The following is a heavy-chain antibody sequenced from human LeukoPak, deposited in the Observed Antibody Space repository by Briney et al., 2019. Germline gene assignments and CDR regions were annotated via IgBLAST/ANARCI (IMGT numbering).Heavy chain of an antibody. CDR2: IYYSGST. V-gene: IGHV4-59*08. CDR1: SGSISSYY. J-gene: IGHJ3*02. Sequence: SETLSLTCTVSSGSISSYYWSWIRQPPGKGLEWIGYIYYSGSTNYNPSLKSRVTISVDTSKNQFSLKLSSVTATDTAVYYCARHHNDAFDIWGQGTMVTVSS. CDR3: ARHHNDAFDI.